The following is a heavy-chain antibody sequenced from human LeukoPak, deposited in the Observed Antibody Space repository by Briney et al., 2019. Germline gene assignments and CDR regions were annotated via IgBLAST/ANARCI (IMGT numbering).Heavy chain of an antibody. D-gene: IGHD6-6*01. CDR3: AASRGAARPPTTLYNWFDP. Sequence: SVKVSCKASGGTFSSYAISWVRQAPGQGLEWMGGIIPIFGTANYAQKFQGRVTITTDESTSTAYMELSSLRSEDTAVYYCAASRGAARPPTTLYNWFDPWGQGTLVTVSS. CDR1: GGTFSSYA. CDR2: IIPIFGTA. V-gene: IGHV1-69*05. J-gene: IGHJ5*02.